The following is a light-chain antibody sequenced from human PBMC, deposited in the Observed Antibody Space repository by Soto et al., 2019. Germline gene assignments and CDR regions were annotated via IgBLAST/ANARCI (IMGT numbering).Light chain of an antibody. J-gene: IGLJ1*01. Sequence: LTQPPSASGTPGQRVTISCSGSSSNIGTYTVNWYQQFPGTAPKLLIYNNDQRPSGVPDRFSGFKYGTAASLAISGLQSEDEAEYYCAAWDDSLSGLYVFGTGTRSPS. CDR1: SSNIGTYT. V-gene: IGLV1-44*01. CDR2: NND. CDR3: AAWDDSLSGLYV.